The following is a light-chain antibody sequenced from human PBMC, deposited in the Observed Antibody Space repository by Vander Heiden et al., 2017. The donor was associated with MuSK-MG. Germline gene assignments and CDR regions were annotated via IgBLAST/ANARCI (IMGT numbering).Light chain of an antibody. Sequence: DIMMTQSPSSLSVSVGDRVTITCRASESITISLNWYQQKPGKAPKLLISAASHLQSGVPSRFSGSGSGTDFTLTISRLQPDDYASYYCQQCVDLPLTFGGGTKVEIK. J-gene: IGKJ4*01. V-gene: IGKV1-39*01. CDR3: QQCVDLPLT. CDR1: ESITIS. CDR2: AAS.